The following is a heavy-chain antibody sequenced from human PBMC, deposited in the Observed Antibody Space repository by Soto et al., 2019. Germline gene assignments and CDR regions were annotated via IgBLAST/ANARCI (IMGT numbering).Heavy chain of an antibody. D-gene: IGHD6-13*01. Sequence: PGGSLRLSCAASGFTISSYEMNWVRQAPGKGLEWVSYISSSGSTIYYAHSVKGRFTISRDNAKKPLYLQMNSLRAEYTAVYYCARDRAYSSSCYGRLGGMDVWGQGTTVTVYS. CDR3: ARDRAYSSSCYGRLGGMDV. CDR2: ISSSGSTI. J-gene: IGHJ6*02. CDR1: GFTISSYE. V-gene: IGHV3-48*03.